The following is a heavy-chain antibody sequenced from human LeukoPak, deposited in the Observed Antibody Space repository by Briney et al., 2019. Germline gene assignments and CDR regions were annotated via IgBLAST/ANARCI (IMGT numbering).Heavy chain of an antibody. Sequence: ASVKVSCKASGYTFTAYYMQWVRQAPGQGLEWMGWINPSSGGTKYAQKFQGRVTMTRDTSISSAYMELSGLGSDDTAVYYCAGALEVYGGNLVYYFDYWGQGTLVTVSS. CDR2: INPSSGGT. CDR1: GYTFTAYY. V-gene: IGHV1-2*02. CDR3: AGALEVYGGNLVYYFDY. D-gene: IGHD4-23*01. J-gene: IGHJ4*02.